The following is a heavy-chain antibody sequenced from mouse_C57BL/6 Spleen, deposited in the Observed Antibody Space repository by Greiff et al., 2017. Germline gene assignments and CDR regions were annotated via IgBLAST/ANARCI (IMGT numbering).Heavy chain of an antibody. CDR1: GYTFTSYW. CDR2: IYPNSGST. V-gene: IGHV1-64*01. Sequence: QVQLQQSGAELVKPGASVKLSCKASGYTFTSYWMHWVKQRPGQGLEWIGMIYPNSGSTNYNEKFKSKATLTVDKSSSTAYMQLSSLTSEDSAVYYCAREELLLSYYAMDYWGQGTSVTVSS. CDR3: AREELLLSYYAMDY. D-gene: IGHD1-1*01. J-gene: IGHJ4*01.